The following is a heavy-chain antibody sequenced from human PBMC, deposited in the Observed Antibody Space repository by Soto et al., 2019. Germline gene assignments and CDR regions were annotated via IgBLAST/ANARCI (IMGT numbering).Heavy chain of an antibody. CDR2: IYYSGST. Sequence: SETLSLTCTVSGGSVNSGAYYWSWIRQHPGKGLEWIGYIYYSGSTYYNPSLKSRLTMSVDTSKNQFSLKLTSVTAADTAVYYCARDKITGLFDYWGQGTLVTSPQ. D-gene: IGHD2-8*02. V-gene: IGHV4-31*03. J-gene: IGHJ4*02. CDR1: GGSVNSGAYY. CDR3: ARDKITGLFDY.